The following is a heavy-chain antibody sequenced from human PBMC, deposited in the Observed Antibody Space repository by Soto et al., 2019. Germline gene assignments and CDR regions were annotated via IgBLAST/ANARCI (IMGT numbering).Heavy chain of an antibody. J-gene: IGHJ4*02. Sequence: LRLSCAASGFTFSSYAMSWVRQAPGKGLEWVSAISGSGGSTYYADSVKGRFTISRDNSKNTLYLQMNGLRAEDTAVYYCAKDERWDSSGYYLLEFDYWGQGTLVTVSS. CDR2: ISGSGGST. V-gene: IGHV3-23*01. CDR1: GFTFSSYA. D-gene: IGHD3-22*01. CDR3: AKDERWDSSGYYLLEFDY.